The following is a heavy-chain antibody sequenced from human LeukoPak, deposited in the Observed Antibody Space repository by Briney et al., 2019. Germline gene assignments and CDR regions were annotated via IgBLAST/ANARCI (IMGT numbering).Heavy chain of an antibody. D-gene: IGHD4-11*01. CDR3: ARNDYSNNWAPASWFHP. J-gene: IGHJ5*02. CDR2: ISERGTT. V-gene: IGHV4-34*01. Sequence: SETLSLTCAVHGGTFSDYDWPWIRQSPGKGLEWVWEISERGTTTYNPSLVTRITISLDTFTKQYSRHVRSVVAADTAVYYCARNDYSNNWAPASWFHPWGQGTLVTVSS. CDR1: GGTFSDYD.